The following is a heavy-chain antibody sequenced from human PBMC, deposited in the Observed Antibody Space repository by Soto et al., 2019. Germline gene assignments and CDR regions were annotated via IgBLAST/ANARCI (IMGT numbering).Heavy chain of an antibody. Sequence: QVQLQESGPGLVKPSQTLSLTCTVSGGSISSGGYYWSWIRQHPGKGLEWIGYIYYSGSTYYNPLLKSRVTISVDTSKNQFSLKLSSVTAADTAVYYCARDDKDSSPRGGYYFDYWGQGTLVTVSS. CDR1: GGSISSGGYY. D-gene: IGHD2-15*01. V-gene: IGHV4-31*03. CDR3: ARDDKDSSPRGGYYFDY. J-gene: IGHJ4*02. CDR2: IYYSGST.